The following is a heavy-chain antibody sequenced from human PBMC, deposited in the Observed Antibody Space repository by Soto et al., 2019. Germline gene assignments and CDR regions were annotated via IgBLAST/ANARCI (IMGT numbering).Heavy chain of an antibody. Sequence: SVKVSCKASGGTFSSYTISWVRQAPGQGLEWMGRIIPILGIANYAQKFQGRVTITADKSTSTAYMELSSLRSDDTAVYYCAIHNKYCTNGVCYQFDPWGQGTLVTVSS. D-gene: IGHD2-8*01. V-gene: IGHV1-69*02. CDR2: IIPILGIA. CDR1: GGTFSSYT. CDR3: AIHNKYCTNGVCYQFDP. J-gene: IGHJ5*02.